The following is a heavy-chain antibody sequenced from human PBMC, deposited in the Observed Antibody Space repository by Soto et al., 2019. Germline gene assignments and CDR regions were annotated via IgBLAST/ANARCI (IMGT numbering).Heavy chain of an antibody. J-gene: IGHJ6*02. CDR3: ATGGAIVAAGTRVYLYNAMDV. CDR1: GYTFTGYY. V-gene: IGHV1-2*02. CDR2: INPNSGDT. D-gene: IGHD1-26*01. Sequence: QVQLVQSGTEVKRPGDSVKVSCKASGYTFTGYYVHWVRQAPGQGLEWMGWINPNSGDTYLAQRFQGRVTMNRDTAIGTAYLELRGLTSEDTAEYYCATGGAIVAAGTRVYLYNAMDVWGQGPTVTVSS.